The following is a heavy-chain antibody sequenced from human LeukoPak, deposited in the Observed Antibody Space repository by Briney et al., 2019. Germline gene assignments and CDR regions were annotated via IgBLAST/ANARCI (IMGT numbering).Heavy chain of an antibody. V-gene: IGHV4-61*02. CDR3: ARASTLDAFDI. CDR1: GGSISSGSYY. CDR2: IYTSGST. Sequence: SETLSLTCTVSGGSISSGSYYWSWIRQPAGKGPEWIGRIYTSGSTNYNPSLKSRVTISVDTSKNQFSLKLSSVTAADTAVYYCARASTLDAFDIWGQGTMVTVSS. J-gene: IGHJ3*02.